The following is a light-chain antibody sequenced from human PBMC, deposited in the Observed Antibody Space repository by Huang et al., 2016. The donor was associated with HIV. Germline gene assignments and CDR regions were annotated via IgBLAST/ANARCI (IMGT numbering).Light chain of an antibody. Sequence: EIVLTQSPGTLSLSPGETVTLSCRAGQSVDSNYLAWYQQTPGQAPRLLIHDASTRATGIPGRFSGSGSGTDFTLTISRLEPEDFAVYYCQQYGSSPITFGQGTRLEIK. CDR3: QQYGSSPIT. CDR1: QSVDSNY. J-gene: IGKJ5*01. V-gene: IGKV3-20*01. CDR2: DAS.